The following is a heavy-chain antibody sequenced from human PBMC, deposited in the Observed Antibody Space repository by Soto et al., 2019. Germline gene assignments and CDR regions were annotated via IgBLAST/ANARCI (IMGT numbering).Heavy chain of an antibody. CDR2: INPISGGT. Sequence: ASVKVSCKTSGYTFTGHHIHWVRQAPGQGLEWMGWINPISGGTKHREKFQGRVSITRDKSSSTAYMELSSLTSDDSAVYYCAKDGRHCSGGSCPQGHWGQGTLVTAPQ. CDR1: GYTFTGHH. J-gene: IGHJ4*02. V-gene: IGHV1-2*02. D-gene: IGHD2-15*01. CDR3: AKDGRHCSGGSCPQGH.